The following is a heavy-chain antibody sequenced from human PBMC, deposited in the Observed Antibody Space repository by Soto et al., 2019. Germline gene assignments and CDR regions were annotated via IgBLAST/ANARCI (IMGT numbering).Heavy chain of an antibody. CDR2: TSYDGSNK. CDR3: ARWGTSGGLDV. Sequence: QVQLVESGGGVVQPGASLRLSCVGSGFTFRSYVIHWVRQAPGKGLEWVALTSYDGSNKYYDDSVKGRFTISRDNSRNTVDLHMDSLRFEDTALYYCARWGTSGGLDVWGQGTLVSVSS. V-gene: IGHV3-30*19. D-gene: IGHD3-16*01. J-gene: IGHJ4*02. CDR1: GFTFRSYV.